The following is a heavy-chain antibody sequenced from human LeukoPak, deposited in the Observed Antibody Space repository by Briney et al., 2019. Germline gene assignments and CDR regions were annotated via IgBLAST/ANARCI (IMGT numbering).Heavy chain of an antibody. CDR1: GFIFSSYE. Sequence: GGSLRLSCAASGFIFSSYEMNWVRQAPGKGLEWVSYISRSGSTIYYADSVKGRFTISRDNAKNSLYVQMNSLRAEDTAVYYCAREGRSGYDLTGYYGMDVWGKGTTVTVSS. V-gene: IGHV3-48*03. CDR2: ISRSGSTI. D-gene: IGHD5-12*01. J-gene: IGHJ6*04. CDR3: AREGRSGYDLTGYYGMDV.